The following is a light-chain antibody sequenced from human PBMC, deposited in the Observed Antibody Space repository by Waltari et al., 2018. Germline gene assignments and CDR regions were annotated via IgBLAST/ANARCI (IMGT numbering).Light chain of an antibody. V-gene: IGKV2D-29*02. CDR2: KVT. J-gene: IGKJ1*01. Sequence: DIVMTQTPLSLPVTPGEPASISCRSSKSLLHSNGNTYLHWYLQKPGQSPRLLIYKVTNRESGVPDRFSGSGSGTDFTLKISRVEPEDVGFYYCLQSSKDPWTFGQGTKVEIK. CDR1: KSLLHSNGNTY. CDR3: LQSSKDPWT.